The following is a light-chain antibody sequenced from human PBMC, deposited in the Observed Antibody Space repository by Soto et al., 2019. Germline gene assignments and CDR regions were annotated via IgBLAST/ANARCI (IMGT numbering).Light chain of an antibody. CDR1: QNLRSS. J-gene: IGKJ4*01. V-gene: IGKV3D-11*02. Sequence: VMTQSPATLSVSPGERATLSCRASQNLRSSLAWYQQKPGQAPRLLIYDASNRATGIPARFSGSGPGTDFTLTISSLEPEDFAVYYCQQYSLRPLTFGGGTKVDIK. CDR2: DAS. CDR3: QQYSLRPLT.